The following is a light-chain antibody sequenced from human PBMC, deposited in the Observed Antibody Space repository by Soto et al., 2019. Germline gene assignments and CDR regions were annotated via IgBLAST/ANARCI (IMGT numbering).Light chain of an antibody. CDR2: DVR. J-gene: IGLJ1*01. V-gene: IGLV2-14*01. Sequence: LTQPASVSGSPGQSITISCPGTSSDVGGYNFVSWYQQHPGKAPKLMIYDVRNRPSGVSNRFSGSKSVNTASLTISGLQAEDEADYYCSSYTSISTYVFGTGTKVTVL. CDR3: SSYTSISTYV. CDR1: SSDVGGYNF.